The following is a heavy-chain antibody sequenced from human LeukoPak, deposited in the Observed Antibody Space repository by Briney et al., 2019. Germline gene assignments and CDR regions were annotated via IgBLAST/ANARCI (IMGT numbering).Heavy chain of an antibody. CDR2: IYHSGST. V-gene: IGHV4-38-2*02. J-gene: IGHJ4*02. CDR1: GYSISSGYY. Sequence: SETLSLTCTVSGYSISSGYYWGWIRQPPGKGLEWIGSIYHSGSTNYNPSLKSRVTISVDTSKNQFSLKLSSVTAADTAVYYCARGGSSDYIWGSYKYFDHWGQGTLVTVSS. CDR3: ARGGSSDYIWGSYKYFDH. D-gene: IGHD3-16*01.